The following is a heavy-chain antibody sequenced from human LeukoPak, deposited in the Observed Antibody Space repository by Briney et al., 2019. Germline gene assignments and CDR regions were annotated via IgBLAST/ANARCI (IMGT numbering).Heavy chain of an antibody. CDR3: AVGRDSSGYDLSDY. Sequence: GGSLRLSCAASGFTFDDYAMHWVRQAPGKGLEWVSGISWNSGSIGYADSVKGRFTISRDNAKNSLYLQTNSLRAEDTALYYCAVGRDSSGYDLSDYWGQGTLVTVSS. CDR1: GFTFDDYA. D-gene: IGHD3-22*01. CDR2: ISWNSGSI. J-gene: IGHJ4*02. V-gene: IGHV3-9*01.